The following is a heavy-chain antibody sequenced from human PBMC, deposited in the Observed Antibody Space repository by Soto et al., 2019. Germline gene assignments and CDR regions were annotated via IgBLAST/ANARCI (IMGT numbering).Heavy chain of an antibody. J-gene: IGHJ2*01. Sequence: QVQLVQSGAEVKKPGASVKVSCKASGYTFTNYNINWVRQAPGQGLEWMGWISAYNGNTNYTQILQGRVTMTTDTSTSTAYMELRSLTSDDTAVYYCARYSAWYHHSWYFDLWGRGTLVTVSS. D-gene: IGHD6-19*01. CDR1: GYTFTNYN. CDR2: ISAYNGNT. V-gene: IGHV1-18*01. CDR3: ARYSAWYHHSWYFDL.